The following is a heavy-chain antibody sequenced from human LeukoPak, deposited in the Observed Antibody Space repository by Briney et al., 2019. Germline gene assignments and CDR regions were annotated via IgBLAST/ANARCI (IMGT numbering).Heavy chain of an antibody. J-gene: IGHJ4*02. V-gene: IGHV3-66*01. CDR2: IYSGDTT. D-gene: IGHD5-12*01. Sequence: PGGSLRLSCAASGFTVSTNYMSWVRQAPGKGLEWVSVIYSGDTTFYADSVRGKFTISGDNSKNSLYLQMNSLRAEDTAVYFCAREYSGHQDFDYWGQGSLVTVSS. CDR3: AREYSGHQDFDY. CDR1: GFTVSTNY.